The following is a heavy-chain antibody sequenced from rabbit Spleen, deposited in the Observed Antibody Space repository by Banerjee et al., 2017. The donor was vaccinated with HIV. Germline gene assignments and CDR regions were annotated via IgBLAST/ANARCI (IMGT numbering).Heavy chain of an antibody. CDR1: GVSFSSSYW. V-gene: IGHV1S45*01. Sequence: EQLEESGGGLVKPEGSLTLTCKASGVSFSSSYWICWVRQAPGKGLEWIACIDVGQSGFTYYASWAKGRFTISTTSPTTVTLQMTSLTAADTATYFCARDSAGREDFNLWGPGTLVTVS. CDR3: ARDSAGREDFNL. D-gene: IGHD4-2*01. J-gene: IGHJ4*01. CDR2: IDVGQSGFT.